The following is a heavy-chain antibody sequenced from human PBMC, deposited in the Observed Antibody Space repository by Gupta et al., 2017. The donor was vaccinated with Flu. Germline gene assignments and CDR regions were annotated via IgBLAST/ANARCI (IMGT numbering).Heavy chain of an antibody. CDR2: ISPNSSIT. CDR1: GIVFHTYP. Sequence: EVPLVESGGGLVQPGGSLRLSCAASGIVFHTYPMNWVRQAPGKGLEWVAYISPNSSITYYADSVKGRFTVSRDNPKKSLYLQMNSLRGEDTAVYYCARDLAATSTYHYGMDVWGQGTTVTVSS. V-gene: IGHV3-48*01. D-gene: IGHD2-15*01. J-gene: IGHJ6*02. CDR3: ARDLAATSTYHYGMDV.